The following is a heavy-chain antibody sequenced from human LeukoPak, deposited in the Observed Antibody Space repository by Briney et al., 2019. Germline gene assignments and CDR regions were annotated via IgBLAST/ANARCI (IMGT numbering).Heavy chain of an antibody. D-gene: IGHD3-10*01. Sequence: SVKVSCKAPGGTFSSYAISWVRQAPGQGLEWMGGIIPIFGTANYAQKFQGRVTITADESTSTAYMELSSLRSEDTAVYYCASQPSYTYFYGSGSPPFDPWGQGTLVTVSS. CDR2: IIPIFGTA. J-gene: IGHJ5*02. V-gene: IGHV1-69*13. CDR3: ASQPSYTYFYGSGSPPFDP. CDR1: GGTFSSYA.